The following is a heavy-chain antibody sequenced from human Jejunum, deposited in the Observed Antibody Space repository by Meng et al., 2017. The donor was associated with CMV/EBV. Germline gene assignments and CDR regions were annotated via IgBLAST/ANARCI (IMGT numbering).Heavy chain of an antibody. Sequence: SGFSLSNYGVTWVRQAPGKGLEWVAAIGGSGDSIYNADSVKGRFTVSRDKSKNTVSLQMNSPSPEDTAVYYCAKLSGYQTTRNWFDLWGQGTLVTVSS. CDR2: IGGSGDSI. CDR1: GFSLSNYG. V-gene: IGHV3-23*01. CDR3: AKLSGYQTTRNWFDL. D-gene: IGHD5-12*01. J-gene: IGHJ5*02.